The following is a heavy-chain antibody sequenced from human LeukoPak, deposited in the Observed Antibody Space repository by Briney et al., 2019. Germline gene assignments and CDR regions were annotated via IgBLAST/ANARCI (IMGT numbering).Heavy chain of an antibody. V-gene: IGHV4-39*01. CDR2: IYYSGST. CDR1: GGSISSSSYY. Sequence: SETLSLTCAVSGGSISSSSYYWRWIRQPPGKGLEWIGSIYYSGSTYYNPSLKSRVTISVDTSKNQFSLKLSSVTAADTAVYYCARHGFRLGELSYPMDYWGQGTLVTVSS. D-gene: IGHD3-16*02. J-gene: IGHJ4*02. CDR3: ARHGFRLGELSYPMDY.